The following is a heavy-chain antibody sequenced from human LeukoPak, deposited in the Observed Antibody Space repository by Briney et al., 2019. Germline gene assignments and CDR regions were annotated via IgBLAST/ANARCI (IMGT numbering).Heavy chain of an antibody. J-gene: IGHJ4*02. Sequence: PSETLSLTCTVSGGSISSYYWNWIRQPPGKGLEWIGNIYYSGSTNYNPSLKSRVTISVDTSKNQFSLKLSSVTAAHTAVYYCARLYNWKYKGIDYWGQGALVTVSS. V-gene: IGHV4-59*01. D-gene: IGHD1-7*01. CDR3: ARLYNWKYKGIDY. CDR2: IYYSGST. CDR1: GGSISSYY.